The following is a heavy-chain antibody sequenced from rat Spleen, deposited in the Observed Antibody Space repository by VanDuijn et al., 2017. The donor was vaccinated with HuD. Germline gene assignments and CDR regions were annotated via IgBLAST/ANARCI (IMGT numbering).Heavy chain of an antibody. J-gene: IGHJ1*01. Sequence: EVQLVESGGGLVQAGRSMKVSCAASGLTFSDYDMAWVLQAPTKGLEWVASISDDGGSTYYRDSVKGRFTISRDNAKSTLYLQMESLRYEDTATYYCAKDMSRTIAARSYWYFDFWGPGTMVTVSS. CDR2: ISDDGGST. D-gene: IGHD1-2*01. CDR3: AKDMSRTIAARSYWYFDF. CDR1: GLTFSDYD. V-gene: IGHV5-20*01.